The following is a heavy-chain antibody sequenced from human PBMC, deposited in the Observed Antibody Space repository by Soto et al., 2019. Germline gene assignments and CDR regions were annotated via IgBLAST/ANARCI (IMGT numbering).Heavy chain of an antibody. D-gene: IGHD3-22*01. CDR1: GFTCSSYS. V-gene: IGHV3-21*01. CDR3: ASWNYDSSGYSIWDY. Sequence: RAVRLYCAASGFTCSSYSMNWVRQAPGKGLDWVSSISSSSSYIYDADSVKGRFTISRDNAKNSLYLQMNSLRAEDTAVYYCASWNYDSSGYSIWDYWGQGTVVTVSS. J-gene: IGHJ4*02. CDR2: ISSSSSYI.